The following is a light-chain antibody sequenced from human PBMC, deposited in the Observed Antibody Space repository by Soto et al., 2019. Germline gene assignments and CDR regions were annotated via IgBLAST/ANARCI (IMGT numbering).Light chain of an antibody. V-gene: IGKV3-20*01. CDR3: QQDVRSPPSWT. J-gene: IGKJ1*01. Sequence: ETVLTQSPGTLSLSPGERATLSCRASQSISSSFLAWYQQKPGQAPRLLIYGASSRTTGIPDRFSGSGSGTDFTLTISRLEPEDAAVYYCQQDVRSPPSWTFGQGTKADIK. CDR2: GAS. CDR1: QSISSSF.